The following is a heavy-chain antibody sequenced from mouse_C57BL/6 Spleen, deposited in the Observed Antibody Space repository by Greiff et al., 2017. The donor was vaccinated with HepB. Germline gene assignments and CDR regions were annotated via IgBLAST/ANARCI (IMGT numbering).Heavy chain of an antibody. J-gene: IGHJ4*01. CDR1: GFTFSSYA. Sequence: EVQGVESGGGLVKPGGSLKLSCAASGFTFSSYAMSWVRQTPEKRLEWVATISDGGSYTYYPDNVKGRFTISRDNAKNNLYLQMSHLKSEDTAMYYCARERRARGYYAMDYWGQGTSVTVSS. CDR2: ISDGGSYT. D-gene: IGHD3-1*01. CDR3: ARERRARGYYAMDY. V-gene: IGHV5-4*01.